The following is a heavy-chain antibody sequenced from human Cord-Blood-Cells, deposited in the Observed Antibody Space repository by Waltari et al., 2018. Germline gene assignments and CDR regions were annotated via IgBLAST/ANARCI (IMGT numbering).Heavy chain of an antibody. V-gene: IGHV1-8*03. CDR3: ARGRFLEWLLS. D-gene: IGHD3-3*01. CDR2: MNPNSGNT. CDR1: GYTFTRDD. Sequence: QVQLVQSGAEVKKPGASVQVYCKASGYTFTRDDITWVRQDTGQGLELMGWMNPNSGNTGYAQKFQGRVTITRNTSISTAYMELSSLRSEDTAVYYCARGRFLEWLLSWGQGTLVTVSS. J-gene: IGHJ5*02.